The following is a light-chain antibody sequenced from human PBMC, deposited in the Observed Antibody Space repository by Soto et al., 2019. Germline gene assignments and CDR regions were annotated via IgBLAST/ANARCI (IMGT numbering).Light chain of an antibody. Sequence: QSVLTQPPSVSGAPGQRVTISCTGSSSNIGAGFDVHWYQQLPGTAPKLLIYGNINRPSGVPDRFSGSKSGTSASLAITGLQAEDEADYYCQSYDSSLGGSDVFGTVTKVTVL. CDR2: GNI. J-gene: IGLJ1*01. CDR3: QSYDSSLGGSDV. V-gene: IGLV1-40*01. CDR1: SSNIGAGFD.